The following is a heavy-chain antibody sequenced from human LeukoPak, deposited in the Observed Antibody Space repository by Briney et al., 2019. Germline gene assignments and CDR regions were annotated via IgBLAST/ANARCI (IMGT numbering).Heavy chain of an antibody. CDR2: ISAYNGAT. CDR3: ARQQLEWATIRNVGYYQYYYMDV. D-gene: IGHD1-1*01. CDR1: GYTFTSYG. J-gene: IGHJ6*03. V-gene: IGHV1-18*01. Sequence: ASLKVSCKASGYTFTSYGISWVRQAPGQGLEWMGWISAYNGATNYAHKFQGRVTMTTDTPTTTAYMELRSLRSDDTAVYYCARQQLEWATIRNVGYYQYYYMDVWGKGTTVTVSS.